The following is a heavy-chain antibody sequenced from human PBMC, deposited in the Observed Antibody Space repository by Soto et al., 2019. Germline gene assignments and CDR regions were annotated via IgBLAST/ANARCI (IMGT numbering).Heavy chain of an antibody. CDR2: ITPFVDTS. D-gene: IGHD1-26*01. V-gene: IGHV1-69*06. Sequence: QVRLVQSGAEVKKPGSSVKVSCKVSGGTFSKYSLSWVRQTPGQGLEWMGGITPFVDTSNYAQRFLGRVTMTEDNPTTTAFWEVRALKPEDTALYFCARTIYFNGSSFYSRHYYGMDVWGQGTTVTVSS. CDR1: GGTFSKYS. J-gene: IGHJ6*02. CDR3: ARTIYFNGSSFYSRHYYGMDV.